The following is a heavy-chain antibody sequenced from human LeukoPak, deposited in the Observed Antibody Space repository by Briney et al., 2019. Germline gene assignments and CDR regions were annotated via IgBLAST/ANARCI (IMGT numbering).Heavy chain of an antibody. CDR3: ARATSLTGPFDY. V-gene: IGHV3-53*01. CDR1: GFTVSSNY. Sequence: GGSLRLSCAASGFTVSSNYMSRVRQAPGKGLEWVSVIYSGGSTYYADSVKGRFTISRDNSKNTLYLQMNSLRAEDTAVYYCARATSLTGPFDYWGQGTLVTVSS. CDR2: IYSGGST. J-gene: IGHJ4*02. D-gene: IGHD2-8*02.